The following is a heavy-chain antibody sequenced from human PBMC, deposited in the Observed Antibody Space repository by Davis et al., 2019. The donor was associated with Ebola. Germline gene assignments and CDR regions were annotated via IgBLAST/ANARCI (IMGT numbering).Heavy chain of an antibody. CDR2: ISWNSGSI. CDR1: GFTFDDYA. CDR3: ARDGDRRIVVVPAAMGYGMDV. D-gene: IGHD2-2*01. Sequence: SLKISCAASGFTFDDYAMHWVRQAPGKGLEWVSGISWNSGSIGYADSVKGRFTISRDNAKNSLYLQMNSLRAEDTAVYYCARDGDRRIVVVPAAMGYGMDVWGQGTTVTVSS. J-gene: IGHJ6*02. V-gene: IGHV3-9*01.